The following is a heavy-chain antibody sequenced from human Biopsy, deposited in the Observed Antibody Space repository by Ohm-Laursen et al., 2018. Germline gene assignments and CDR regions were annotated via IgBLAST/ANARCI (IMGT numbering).Heavy chain of an antibody. V-gene: IGHV3-53*01. Sequence: SLRLSCTAAGFTVSTTYMSWVRQAPGKGLEWVSIIYLDGNTYYTDSEMGRFTISRDNSKNALYLQMNSLIPADTAKYYCVRGRAYWGQGTLVTVSS. CDR3: VRGRAY. CDR1: GFTVSTTY. CDR2: IYLDGNT. J-gene: IGHJ4*02.